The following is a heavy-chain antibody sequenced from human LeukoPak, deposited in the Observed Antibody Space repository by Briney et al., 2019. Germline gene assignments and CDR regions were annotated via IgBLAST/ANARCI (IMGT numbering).Heavy chain of an antibody. J-gene: IGHJ6*02. Sequence: GASVKVSCKASGYTFTGYYMHWVRQAPGLGLEWMGWINPNSGGTNYAQKFQGRVTMTRDTSISTAYMELSRLRSDDTAVYYCARWTRYYYYGMDVWGQGTTVTVSS. CDR2: INPNSGGT. D-gene: IGHD3/OR15-3a*01. CDR1: GYTFTGYY. CDR3: ARWTRYYYYGMDV. V-gene: IGHV1-2*02.